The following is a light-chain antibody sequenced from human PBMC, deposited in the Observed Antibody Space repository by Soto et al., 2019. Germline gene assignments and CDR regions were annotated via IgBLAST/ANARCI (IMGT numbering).Light chain of an antibody. J-gene: IGKJ1*01. CDR2: KAS. Sequence: DIQMTQSPSTLSASVGDRVTITCRASQSISSWLAWYQQKPGKAPKLLIYKASSLESGVPSRFSGSGSGTECTLTISSLQPDDFATYYCQQYKSYSPWTCGQGTKVEIK. CDR1: QSISSW. CDR3: QQYKSYSPWT. V-gene: IGKV1-5*03.